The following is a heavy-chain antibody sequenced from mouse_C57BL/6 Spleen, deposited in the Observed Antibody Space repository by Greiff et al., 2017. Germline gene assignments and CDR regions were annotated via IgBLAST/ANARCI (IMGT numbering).Heavy chain of an antibody. Sequence: DVMLVESGGGLVKPGGSLKLSCAASGFTFSSYAMSWVRQTPEKRLEWVATISDGGSYTYYPDNGKGRFTISRDNAKNNLYLQMSHLKSEDTAMYYCARGGTTVVVDYWGQGTTLTVSS. J-gene: IGHJ2*01. CDR3: ARGGTTVVVDY. V-gene: IGHV5-4*03. CDR1: GFTFSSYA. D-gene: IGHD1-1*01. CDR2: ISDGGSYT.